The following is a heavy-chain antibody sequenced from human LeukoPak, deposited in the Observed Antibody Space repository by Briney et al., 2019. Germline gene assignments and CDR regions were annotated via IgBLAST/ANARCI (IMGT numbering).Heavy chain of an antibody. CDR1: GGSISSSSYY. CDR2: IYYSGST. J-gene: IGHJ4*02. Sequence: PSETLSLTCTVSGGSISSSSYYWGWIRQPPGKGLEWIGSIYYSGSTYYNPSLKSRVTISVDTSKNQFSLKLSSVTAADTAVYYCARVGTNFIGRPGPIDYWGQGTLVTVSS. CDR3: ARVGTNFIGRPGPIDY. D-gene: IGHD1-1*01. V-gene: IGHV4-39*07.